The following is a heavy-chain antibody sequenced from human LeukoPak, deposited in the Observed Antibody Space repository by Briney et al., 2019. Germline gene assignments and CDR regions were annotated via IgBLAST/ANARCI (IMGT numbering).Heavy chain of an antibody. CDR3: AKGFGGSSSGLDY. CDR2: ISWNSGSI. Sequence: PGGSLRLSCAASGFTFDDYAMHWVRRAPGKGLEWVSGISWNSGSIGYADSVKGRFTISRDNAKNSLYLQMNSLRAEDMALYYCAKGFGGSSSGLDYWGQGTLVTVPS. D-gene: IGHD6-6*01. CDR1: GFTFDDYA. J-gene: IGHJ4*02. V-gene: IGHV3-9*03.